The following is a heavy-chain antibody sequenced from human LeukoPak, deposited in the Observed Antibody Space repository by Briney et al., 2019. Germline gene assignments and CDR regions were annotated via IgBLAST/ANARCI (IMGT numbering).Heavy chain of an antibody. CDR3: AKDHVDSSSWSQYFDL. Sequence: GESLKISCKGSGYSFTSYWIGWVRQAPGKGLEWVAVISFDGSKTQYADSVKGRFTISRDTFRSTLSLQMHSLRPEDTAVYYCAKDHVDSSSWSQYFDLWGRGTPVTVSS. CDR2: ISFDGSKT. V-gene: IGHV3-30*18. CDR1: GYSFTSYW. D-gene: IGHD6-13*01. J-gene: IGHJ2*01.